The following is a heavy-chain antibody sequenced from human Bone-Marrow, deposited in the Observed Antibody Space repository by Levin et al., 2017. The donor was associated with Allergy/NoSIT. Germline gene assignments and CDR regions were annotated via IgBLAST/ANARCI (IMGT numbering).Heavy chain of an antibody. J-gene: IGHJ6*02. Sequence: LSLTCVASGFPFRNFGMHWVRQAPGKGLEWLAIIWYDGSEKYYADSVKGRFTISRDNSKNTVYLQMNGLRAEDTAVYYCARRLVPAGQSYYGMDVWGQGTTVTVSS. CDR1: GFPFRNFG. D-gene: IGHD1-26*01. CDR2: IWYDGSEK. CDR3: ARRLVPAGQSYYGMDV. V-gene: IGHV3-33*01.